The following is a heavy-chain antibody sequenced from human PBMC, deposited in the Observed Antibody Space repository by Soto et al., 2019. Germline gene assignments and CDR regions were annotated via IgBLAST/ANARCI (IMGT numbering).Heavy chain of an antibody. CDR1: GGSFSGYY. CDR2: ISHSGST. Sequence: PSETLSLTCAVYGGSFSGYYWSWIRQPPGKGLEWIGEISHSGSTNYNPSLKSRVTISVDTSKNQFSLKLSSVTAADTAVYYCARGGGYSYAAIDYWGQGTLVTVSS. D-gene: IGHD5-18*01. V-gene: IGHV4-34*01. J-gene: IGHJ4*02. CDR3: ARGGGYSYAAIDY.